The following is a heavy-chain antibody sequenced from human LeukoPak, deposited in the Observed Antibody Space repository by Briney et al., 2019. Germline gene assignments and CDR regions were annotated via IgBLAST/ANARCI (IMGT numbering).Heavy chain of an antibody. J-gene: IGHJ4*02. CDR2: IYSGGST. V-gene: IGHV3-53*01. CDR1: GFTVSINY. Sequence: GGSLRLSCAASGFTVSINYVRWVREAPGKGLEWVSVIYSGGSTYYEDSVKGRFTISRDNSKNTLYLQMNSLRAEDTAVYYWARGGGDLLPFDYWGQGTLVTVSS. D-gene: IGHD3-16*01. CDR3: ARGGGDLLPFDY.